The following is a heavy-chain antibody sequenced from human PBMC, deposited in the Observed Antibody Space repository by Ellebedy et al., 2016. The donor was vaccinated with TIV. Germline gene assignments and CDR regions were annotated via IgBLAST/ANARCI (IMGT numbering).Heavy chain of an antibody. CDR1: GYSLTQLS. CDR3: AGGLLAMNN. CDR2: FDPENGEI. V-gene: IGHV1-24*01. J-gene: IGHJ4*02. D-gene: IGHD2-8*02. Sequence: AASVKVSCKVSGYSLTQLSMHWVRQAPGKGLEWVGGFDPENGEIIYAQTFQGRVTMTEDTSTDTAYMQLSRLTSEDTAIYFCAGGLLAMNNWGQGTQVTVSS.